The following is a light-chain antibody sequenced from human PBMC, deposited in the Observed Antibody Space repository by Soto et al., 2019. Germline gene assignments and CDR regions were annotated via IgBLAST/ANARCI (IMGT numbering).Light chain of an antibody. CDR2: DVS. CDR3: SSYTSSSTLV. V-gene: IGLV2-14*01. CDR1: SSDVGGYNY. J-gene: IGLJ1*01. Sequence: SVLTQPAPLSGSPGQSITLSCTGNSSDVGGYNYVSWYQQHPGKAPKPMIYDVSNRPSGVSNRFSGSKSGNTASLTISGLQAEDEADYYCSSYTSSSTLVFGTGTKVTVL.